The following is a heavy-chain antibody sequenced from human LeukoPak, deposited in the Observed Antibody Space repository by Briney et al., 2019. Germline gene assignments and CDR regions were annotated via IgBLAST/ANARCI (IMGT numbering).Heavy chain of an antibody. V-gene: IGHV1-8*03. CDR2: MNPNSGNT. D-gene: IGHD2-15*01. J-gene: IGHJ5*02. CDR1: GYTFTSYD. CDR3: ARLRYCSGGSCFDP. Sequence: ASVKVSCKASGYTFTSYDINWVRQATGQGLEWMGWMNPNSGNTGYAQKFQGRVTITRNTSISTAYMELSSLRSEDTAVCYCARLRYCSGGSCFDPWGQGTLVTVSS.